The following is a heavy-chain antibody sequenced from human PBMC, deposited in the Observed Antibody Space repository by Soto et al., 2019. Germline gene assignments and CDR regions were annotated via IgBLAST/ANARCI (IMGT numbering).Heavy chain of an antibody. CDR2: ISGSGGST. V-gene: IGHV3-23*01. CDR3: AKDQDYYGSGSYWAYGMDV. CDR1: GFTFSSYA. D-gene: IGHD3-10*01. Sequence: EVQLLESGGGLVQPGGSLRLSCAASGFTFSSYAMSWVRQAPGKGLEWVSTISGSGGSTYYADSVKVRFTISRDNSKNTLYLQMNSLRAEDTAVYYCAKDQDYYGSGSYWAYGMDVWGQGTTVTVSS. J-gene: IGHJ6*02.